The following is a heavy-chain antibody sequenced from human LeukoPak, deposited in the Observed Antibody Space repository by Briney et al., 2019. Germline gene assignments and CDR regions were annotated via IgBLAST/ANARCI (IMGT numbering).Heavy chain of an antibody. CDR3: ASTRNYYDSSGRD. CDR1: GGSIRYSTSY. Sequence: PSETLSLTCTVSGGSIRYSTSYWGWIRQPPGKGLEWIGSIYYSGNTYYNPSLKRRVTISVDTSKNQFSLKLSSVTAADTAVYYCASTRNYYDSSGRDWGQGTLVTVSS. V-gene: IGHV4-39*07. CDR2: IYYSGNT. D-gene: IGHD3-22*01. J-gene: IGHJ4*02.